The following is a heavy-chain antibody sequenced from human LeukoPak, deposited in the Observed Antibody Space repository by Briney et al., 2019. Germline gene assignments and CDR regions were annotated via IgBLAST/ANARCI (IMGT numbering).Heavy chain of an antibody. J-gene: IGHJ4*02. CDR3: ARDRFPYYFDY. D-gene: IGHD3-10*01. CDR1: GGSISSSSYY. CDR2: IYYSGST. Sequence: PSETLSLTCTVSGGSISSSSYYWGWIRQPPGKGLEWIGSIYYSGSTYYNPSLKSRVTISVDTSKNQFSLKLSSVTAADTAVYYCARDRFPYYFDYWGQGTLVTVSS. V-gene: IGHV4-39*02.